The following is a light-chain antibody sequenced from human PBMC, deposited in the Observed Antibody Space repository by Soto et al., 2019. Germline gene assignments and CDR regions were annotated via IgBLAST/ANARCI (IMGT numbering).Light chain of an antibody. CDR2: GAS. CDR3: QQYNNWPTWT. Sequence: EMVITQSPATLSVSPGERATLSCRASQSVSSNLAWYQQKPGQAPRLLIYGASTRANGIPARFSGSGSGTELTLTISSLQSEDFAVYYCQQYNNWPTWTFGQGTKVDIK. J-gene: IGKJ1*01. V-gene: IGKV3-15*01. CDR1: QSVSSN.